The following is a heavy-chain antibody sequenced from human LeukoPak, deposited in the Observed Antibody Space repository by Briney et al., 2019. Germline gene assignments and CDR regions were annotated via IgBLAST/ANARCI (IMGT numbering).Heavy chain of an antibody. V-gene: IGHV3-7*01. J-gene: IGHJ4*02. D-gene: IGHD5-12*01. CDR2: IKQDGSEK. CDR3: ARVQYSGYDPIDY. CDR1: GFTFSSYW. Sequence: GGSLTLSCAASGFTFSSYWMSWVRQAPGEGVEWVVNIKQDGSEKYYVDSVKDRLTISRENAKNSLYLQMNSLRAEDTAVYYWARVQYSGYDPIDYWGQGTLVTVSS.